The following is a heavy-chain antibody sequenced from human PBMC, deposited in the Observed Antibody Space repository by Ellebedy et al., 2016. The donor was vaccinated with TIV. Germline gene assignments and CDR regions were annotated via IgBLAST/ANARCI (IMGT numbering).Heavy chain of an antibody. D-gene: IGHD3-22*01. V-gene: IGHV4-34*01. CDR1: GGSISSYY. CDR3: ARLCVEQWLLLTGDAFDI. CDR2: INHSGST. Sequence: SETLSLTXTVSGGSISSYYWSWIRQPPGKGLEWIGEINHSGSTNYNPSLKSRVTISVDTSKNQFSLKLSSVTAADTAVYYCARLCVEQWLLLTGDAFDIWGQGTMVTVSS. J-gene: IGHJ3*02.